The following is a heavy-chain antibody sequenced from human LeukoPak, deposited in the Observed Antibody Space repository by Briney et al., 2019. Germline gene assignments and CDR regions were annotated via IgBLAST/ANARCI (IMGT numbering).Heavy chain of an antibody. J-gene: IGHJ4*02. CDR3: ARDNYYGWDY. CDR2: ISSDGRST. V-gene: IGHV3-74*01. CDR1: GFTFSSHW. D-gene: IGHD3-10*01. Sequence: GGSLRLSCAASGFTFSSHWMHWVRHAPGKGLVWVTRISSDGRSTSYAHSVKGRFTISRDNAKNSLYLQMNSLRAEDTAVYYCARDNYYGWDYWGQGTVVTVSS.